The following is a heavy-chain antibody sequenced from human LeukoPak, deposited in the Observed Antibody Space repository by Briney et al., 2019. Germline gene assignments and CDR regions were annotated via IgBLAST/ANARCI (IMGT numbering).Heavy chain of an antibody. V-gene: IGHV4-59*08. CDR3: ARLNGGN. CDR1: GDSISTYY. Sequence: PSETLSLTCTVSGDSISTYYWSWIRQPPGKGLEWIGYIDYSGSTAYTPSLNGRVAVSLDASKNQFSLKLRSVTAADTAVYYCARLNGGNWGPGILVTVSS. J-gene: IGHJ4*02. D-gene: IGHD4-23*01. CDR2: IDYSGST.